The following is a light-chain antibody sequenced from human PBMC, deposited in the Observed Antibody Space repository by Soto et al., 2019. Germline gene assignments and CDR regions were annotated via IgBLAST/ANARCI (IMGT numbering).Light chain of an antibody. CDR2: EVS. J-gene: IGLJ1*01. Sequence: QSALTQPASVSGSPGQSITISCTGTSSDVGGYNCVSWYQHHPGKAPKLMIYEVSNRPSGVSYRFSGSKSGNTASLTISGLQAEDEADYYCNSYTGSGIVFGTGTKVTVL. CDR3: NSYTGSGIV. V-gene: IGLV2-14*01. CDR1: SSDVGGYNC.